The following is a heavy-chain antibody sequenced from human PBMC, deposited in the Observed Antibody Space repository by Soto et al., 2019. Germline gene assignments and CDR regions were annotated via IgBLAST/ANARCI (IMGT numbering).Heavy chain of an antibody. V-gene: IGHV1-58*01. CDR3: AAAYDSSGFDY. J-gene: IGHJ4*02. CDR2: IVVGSGNT. CDR1: GFTFTSSV. Sequence: SVKVSCKASGFTFTSSVVQWVRQARGQRLEWIGWIVVGSGNTNYAQKFQERVTITRDMSTSTAYMELSSLRSEDTAVYYCAAAYDSSGFDYWGQGTLVTVSS. D-gene: IGHD3-22*01.